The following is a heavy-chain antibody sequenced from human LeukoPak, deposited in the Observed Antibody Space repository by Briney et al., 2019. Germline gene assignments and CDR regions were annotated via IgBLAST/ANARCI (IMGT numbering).Heavy chain of an antibody. V-gene: IGHV3-21*01. Sequence: GGSLRLSCAASGFTLSRYTMSWVRQAPGKGLEWVSSTRASSGHTYYADSVKGRLTLSRDNPKNTPYLQMNSLRADHTAVYYCAREFEGSASGAGYWGGGGLVTVSS. D-gene: IGHD3-16*01. CDR1: GFTLSRYT. J-gene: IGHJ4*02. CDR3: AREFEGSASGAGY. CDR2: TRASSGHT.